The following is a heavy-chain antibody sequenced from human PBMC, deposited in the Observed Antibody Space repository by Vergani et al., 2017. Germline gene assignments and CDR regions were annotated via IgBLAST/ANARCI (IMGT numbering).Heavy chain of an antibody. D-gene: IGHD5-12*01. CDR1: GITFWKFG. V-gene: IGHV3-9*01. CDR2: IRWNSGAV. CDR3: TKGSVYYHDSAGHGYDPYTGFDL. J-gene: IGHJ3*01. Sequence: EVDLVESGGGLAQPGGSLRLSCEASGITFWKFGMHWVRQGPGKGLKWVSGIRWNSGAVDYADSVRGRFTISRDNAKNSLFLEMNSLRFEDTAVYFCTKGSVYYHDSAGHGYDPYTGFDLWGQGTLVTVSS.